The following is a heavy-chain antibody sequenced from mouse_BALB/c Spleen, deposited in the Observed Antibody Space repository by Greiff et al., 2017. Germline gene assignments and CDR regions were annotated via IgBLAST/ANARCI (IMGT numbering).Heavy chain of an antibody. D-gene: IGHD1-1*01. CDR1: GYTFTSYY. Sequence: QVQLQQPGAELVKPGASVKLSCKASGYTFTSYYMYWVKQRPGQGLEWIGGINPSNGGTNFNEKFKSKATLTVDKSSSTAYMQLSSLTSEDSAVYYCTYYYGSSLFAYWGQGTLVTVSA. CDR2: INPSNGGT. V-gene: IGHV1S81*02. J-gene: IGHJ3*01. CDR3: TYYYGSSLFAY.